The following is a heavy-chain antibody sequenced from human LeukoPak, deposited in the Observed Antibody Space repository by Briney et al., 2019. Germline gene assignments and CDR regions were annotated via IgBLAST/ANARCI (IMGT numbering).Heavy chain of an antibody. Sequence: PGRSLRLSCAASGFTFDDYAMHWVRQAPGKGLEWVSGISYNSDTIAYADSVKGRFTISRDNAKNSLYLQMNSLRAEDTALYNCAKDYCGGDCYSGWYFDLWGRGTLVTVSS. V-gene: IGHV3-9*01. CDR1: GFTFDDYA. CDR2: ISYNSDTI. CDR3: AKDYCGGDCYSGWYFDL. D-gene: IGHD2-21*02. J-gene: IGHJ2*01.